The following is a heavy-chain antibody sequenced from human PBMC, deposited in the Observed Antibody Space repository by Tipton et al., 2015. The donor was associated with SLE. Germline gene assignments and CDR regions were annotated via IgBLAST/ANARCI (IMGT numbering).Heavy chain of an antibody. CDR1: GFTFSSYA. Sequence: SLRLSCAASGFTFSSYAMHWVRQAPGKGLEWVAVISYDGSNKHYADSVKGRFTISRDNAKISLYLQMNSLRADDSAVYYCVRPGGCIGVSCYHSTFFHYYMDVLGKGTTVTVSS. D-gene: IGHD2-15*01. J-gene: IGHJ6*03. CDR2: ISYDGSNK. V-gene: IGHV3-30*04. CDR3: VRPGGCIGVSCYHSTFFHYYMDV.